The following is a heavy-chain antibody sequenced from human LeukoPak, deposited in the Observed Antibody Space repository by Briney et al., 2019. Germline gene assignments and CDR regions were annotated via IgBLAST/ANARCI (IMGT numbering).Heavy chain of an antibody. CDR3: AREVSYGPNYFDY. CDR1: GFTVSTNY. J-gene: IGHJ4*02. V-gene: IGHV3-53*01. D-gene: IGHD5-18*01. CDR2: IYSGGTT. Sequence: PGGSLRLSCAASGFTVSTNYMSWVRQAPGKGLEWVSVIYSGGTTNYADSAKGRFTISRDNSKNTVYLQMNSLRAEDTAVYYCAREVSYGPNYFDYWGQGTLVIVSS.